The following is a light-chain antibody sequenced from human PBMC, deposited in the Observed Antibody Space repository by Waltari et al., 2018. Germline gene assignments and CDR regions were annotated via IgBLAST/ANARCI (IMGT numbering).Light chain of an antibody. CDR1: QSISKY. Sequence: SCRASQSISKYLAWDQQKPGQAPRLLIYPASSRAAGIPDRFSGSGSGTDFSLTISRLEPEDFAVYYCQHYESLPVTFGQGTKVEIK. CDR3: QHYESLPVT. V-gene: IGKV3-20*01. J-gene: IGKJ1*01. CDR2: PAS.